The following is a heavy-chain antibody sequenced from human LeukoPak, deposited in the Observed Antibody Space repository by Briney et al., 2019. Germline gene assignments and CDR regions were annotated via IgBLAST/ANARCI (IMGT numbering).Heavy chain of an antibody. Sequence: SETLSLTCTVSGGSISSSSNYWGWLRQPPGNGLDWIGSVYYSGNTYYNPSLKSRVTISVDTSKNQFSLKLSSVTAADTAVYYCARLRPDDAFDIWGQGTMVTISS. V-gene: IGHV4-39*07. CDR2: VYYSGNT. CDR3: ARLRPDDAFDI. D-gene: IGHD4-17*01. J-gene: IGHJ3*02. CDR1: GGSISSSSNY.